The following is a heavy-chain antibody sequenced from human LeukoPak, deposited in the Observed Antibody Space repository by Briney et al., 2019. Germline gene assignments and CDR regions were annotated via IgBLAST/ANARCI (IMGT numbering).Heavy chain of an antibody. D-gene: IGHD3-22*01. J-gene: IGHJ4*02. CDR1: GFTVSSNY. CDR2: IYSGGST. V-gene: IGHV3-66*01. CDR3: SYYYDSSGYFL. Sequence: PGGSLRLSCAASGFTVSSNYMSWVRQAPGKGPEWVSVIYSGGSTYYAGSVKGRFTISRDNSKNTLYLQMNSLRAEDTAVYYCSYYYDSSGYFLWGQGTLVTVS.